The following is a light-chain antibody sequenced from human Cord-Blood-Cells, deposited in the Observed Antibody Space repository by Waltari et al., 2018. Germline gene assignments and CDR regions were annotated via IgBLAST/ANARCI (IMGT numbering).Light chain of an antibody. Sequence: QSALTQPASVPGSPGQSITISCTGTSSVVGGYNFVLWYQQHPGKAPKLMIYEVSNRPSGVSNRFSGSKSGNTASLTISGLQAEDEADYYCSSYTSSSTLVFGTGTKVTVL. J-gene: IGLJ1*01. CDR2: EVS. CDR3: SSYTSSSTLV. CDR1: SSVVGGYNF. V-gene: IGLV2-14*01.